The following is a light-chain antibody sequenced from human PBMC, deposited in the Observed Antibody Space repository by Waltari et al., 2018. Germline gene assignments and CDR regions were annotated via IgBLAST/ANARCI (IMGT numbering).Light chain of an antibody. Sequence: EIVLTQSPGPLSLSPGERATLSCRASQAVSRFLAWYQQKTGQAPRLLIYDTSTRATGIPDRFSGSGSGTDFSLTISRLEPEDFAVYYCQKYGSLPATFGQGTKVEIK. V-gene: IGKV3-20*01. CDR2: DTS. CDR1: QAVSRF. J-gene: IGKJ1*01. CDR3: QKYGSLPAT.